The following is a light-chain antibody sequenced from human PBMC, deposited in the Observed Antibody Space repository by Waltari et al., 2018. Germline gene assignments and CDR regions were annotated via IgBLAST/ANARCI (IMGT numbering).Light chain of an antibody. Sequence: QSVLTQPPSASGTPGQRVTIPCSGRSSNVGFNSVSWYQQIPGTAPTLLIYRDNRRPSGVPDRFSGSKSGASASLAVSGLRSEDEADYYCAVWDDSLGTFVFGTGTQVTVL. V-gene: IGLV1-47*01. J-gene: IGLJ1*01. CDR2: RDN. CDR1: SSNVGFNS. CDR3: AVWDDSLGTFV.